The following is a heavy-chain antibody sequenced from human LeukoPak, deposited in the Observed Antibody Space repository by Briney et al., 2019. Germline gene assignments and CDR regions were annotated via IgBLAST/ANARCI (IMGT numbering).Heavy chain of an antibody. CDR2: IIPILGIA. Sequence: GASVKVSCKASGGTFSSYAISWVRQAPGQGLEWMGRIIPILGIANYAQKFQGRVTITADKSTSTAYMELSSLRSEDTAVYYCARGDFWSDKFDYWGQGTLVTVSS. J-gene: IGHJ4*02. D-gene: IGHD3-3*01. CDR1: GGTFSSYA. V-gene: IGHV1-69*04. CDR3: ARGDFWSDKFDY.